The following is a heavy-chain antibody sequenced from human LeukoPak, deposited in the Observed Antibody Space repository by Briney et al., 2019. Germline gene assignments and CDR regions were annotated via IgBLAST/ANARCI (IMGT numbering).Heavy chain of an antibody. Sequence: PGGSLRLSCAASGFTFDDYAMHWVRQAPGKGLEWVSGISWNSGSIGYADSVKGRFTISRDNAKNSLYLQMNSLRAEDTAVYYCASPRPLRYWGQGTLVTVSS. CDR1: GFTFDDYA. CDR2: ISWNSGSI. J-gene: IGHJ4*02. CDR3: ASPRPLRY. V-gene: IGHV3-9*01.